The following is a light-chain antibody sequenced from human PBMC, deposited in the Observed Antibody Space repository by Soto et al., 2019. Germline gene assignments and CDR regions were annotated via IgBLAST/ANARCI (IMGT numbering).Light chain of an antibody. CDR3: QKRSNWLT. V-gene: IGKV3-11*01. Sequence: EIVLTQSPATLSLSPGERATLSCRASQSVSSYLAWYQQKPGQAPRLLIYDASNRATGIPARFSGRGSGTDFTLTISRLEPEDVAVYYCQKRSNWLTFGGGTKVEIK. CDR1: QSVSSY. J-gene: IGKJ4*01. CDR2: DAS.